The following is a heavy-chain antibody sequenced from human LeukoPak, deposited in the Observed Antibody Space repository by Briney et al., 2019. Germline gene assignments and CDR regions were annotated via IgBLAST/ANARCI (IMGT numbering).Heavy chain of an antibody. V-gene: IGHV3-13*01. J-gene: IGHJ4*02. CDR3: ARGGIQVSGIDEFDY. CDR2: IGIRGDT. CDR1: GFTFIDYD. Sequence: GGSLRPSCAASGFTFIDYDTHWVRQVIGKGLEWVSAIGIRGDTHYSGSVKGRFTISRENAESSLYLQMNSLRAEDTAVYYCARGGIQVSGIDEFDYWGQGTLVTVSS. D-gene: IGHD6-19*01.